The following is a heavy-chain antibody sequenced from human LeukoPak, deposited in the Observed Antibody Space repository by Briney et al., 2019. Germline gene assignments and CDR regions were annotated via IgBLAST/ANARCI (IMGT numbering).Heavy chain of an antibody. CDR2: INTDGSIT. CDR1: GFTFSSHW. CDR3: VSHVYGGSPFDI. D-gene: IGHD4-23*01. J-gene: IGHJ3*02. V-gene: IGHV3-74*01. Sequence: PGGSLRLSRAASGFTFSSHWMHWVRQVPGKGLVWVSRINTDGSITSYADSVKGRFTISRDNAENTLYLQMNSLRAEDTAVYHCVSHVYGGSPFDIWGQGTMVTVSS.